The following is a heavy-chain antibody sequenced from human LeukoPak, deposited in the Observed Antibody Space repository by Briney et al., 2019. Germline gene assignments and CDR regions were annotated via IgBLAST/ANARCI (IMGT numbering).Heavy chain of an antibody. V-gene: IGHV3-73*01. J-gene: IGHJ4*02. Sequence: PGGPLKLSCAASGFTFSASAMNWGRQAPGKGLEWVGRIRSRANTYATGYAVSVKGRFTISRDDSQYTAYLQMNSLKTEDTAVYYCTRLALGQQVGVDYWGQGTLVTVSS. CDR1: GFTFSASA. CDR3: TRLALGQQVGVDY. CDR2: IRSRANTYAT. D-gene: IGHD6-13*01.